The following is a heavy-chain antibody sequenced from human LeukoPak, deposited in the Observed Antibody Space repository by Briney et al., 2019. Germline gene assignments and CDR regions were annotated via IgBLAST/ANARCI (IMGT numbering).Heavy chain of an antibody. D-gene: IGHD2-2*01. CDR1: GFTFSSYD. CDR3: ARAISSSYYYYGMDV. CDR2: IGTAGDT. Sequence: GGSLRLSCAASGFTFSSYDMHWVRQATGKGLEWVSAIGTAGDTYYPGSVKGRFTISRENAKNSLYLQMNSLRAGDTAVYYCARAISSSYYYYGMDVWGQGTTVTVSS. J-gene: IGHJ6*02. V-gene: IGHV3-13*01.